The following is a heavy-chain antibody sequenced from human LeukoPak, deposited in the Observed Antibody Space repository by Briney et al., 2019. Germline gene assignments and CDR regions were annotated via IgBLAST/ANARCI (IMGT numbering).Heavy chain of an antibody. Sequence: ASVKVSCKVSGYTLTELSMHWVRQAPGKGLEWMGGFDPEDGETIYAQKFQGRVTMTEDTSTDTAYMELSSLRSEDTAVYYRATPLDYYGSGSYIPFDYWGQGTLVTVSS. D-gene: IGHD3-10*01. CDR3: ATPLDYYGSGSYIPFDY. CDR1: GYTLTELS. CDR2: FDPEDGET. J-gene: IGHJ4*02. V-gene: IGHV1-24*01.